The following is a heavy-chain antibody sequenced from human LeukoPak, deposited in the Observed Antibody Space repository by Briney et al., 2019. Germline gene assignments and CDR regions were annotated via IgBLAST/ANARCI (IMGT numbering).Heavy chain of an antibody. CDR2: ISYDGSNK. D-gene: IGHD6-13*01. Sequence: GGSLRLSCAASGFTFSDYAMHWVRQAPGKGLEWVAVISYDGSNKYYADSVKGRFTISRDNSKNTLYLQMNSLRAEDTAVYYCAGYSSSWTVGAFDIWGQGTMVTVSS. CDR3: AGYSSSWTVGAFDI. CDR1: GFTFSDYA. J-gene: IGHJ3*02. V-gene: IGHV3-30-3*01.